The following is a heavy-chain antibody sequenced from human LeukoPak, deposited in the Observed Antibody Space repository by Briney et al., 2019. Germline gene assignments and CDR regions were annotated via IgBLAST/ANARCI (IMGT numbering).Heavy chain of an antibody. CDR1: GYSFTTYW. CDR3: ARFKGGYNNVYFDY. CDR2: IYSGDSVT. V-gene: IGHV5-51*01. D-gene: IGHD5-18*01. J-gene: IGHJ4*02. Sequence: GESLKVSCQGSGYSFTTYWIGWVRPMPGKGLEWMGMIYSGDSVTRYSPSFLGQVTLSADKSIMTAYLQWSSLKASDTAMYYCARFKGGYNNVYFDYWGQGTLVTVSS.